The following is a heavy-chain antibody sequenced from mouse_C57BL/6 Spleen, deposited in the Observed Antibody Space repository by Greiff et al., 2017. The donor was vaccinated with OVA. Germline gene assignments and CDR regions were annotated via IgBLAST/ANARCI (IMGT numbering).Heavy chain of an antibody. CDR1: GYTFTSYW. CDR2: IDPSDSYT. D-gene: IGHD3-3*01. V-gene: IGHV1-69*01. CDR3: ARWGLRAMDY. Sequence: QVQLQQPGAELVMPGASVKLSCKASGYTFTSYWMHWVKQRPGQGLEWIGEIDPSDSYTNYNQKFKVKSTLTVDKASSTAYMQLSSLTSEDSAVYYCARWGLRAMDYWGQGTSGTVSS. J-gene: IGHJ4*01.